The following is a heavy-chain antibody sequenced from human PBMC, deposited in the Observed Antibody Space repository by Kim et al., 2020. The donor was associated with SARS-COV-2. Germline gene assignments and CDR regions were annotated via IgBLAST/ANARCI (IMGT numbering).Heavy chain of an antibody. D-gene: IGHD2-15*01. Sequence: ADSVKGRFTIYRDKCKNTLYLQVVSLRAEDTTVYYCARVGWWEPSYYFDYWGQGTLVTVSS. V-gene: IGHV3-66*01. J-gene: IGHJ4*02. CDR3: ARVGWWEPSYYFDY.